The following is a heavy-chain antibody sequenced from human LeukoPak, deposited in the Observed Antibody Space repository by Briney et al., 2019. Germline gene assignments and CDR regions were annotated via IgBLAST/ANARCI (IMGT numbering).Heavy chain of an antibody. J-gene: IGHJ3*02. CDR3: AKELMTTVTTRRTPNDAFDI. CDR1: GFTFSSYG. D-gene: IGHD4-17*01. CDR2: IRYDGSNK. V-gene: IGHV3-30*02. Sequence: PGGSLRLSCAASGFTFSSYGMHWVRQAPGKGLEWVAFIRYDGSNKYYADSVKGRFTISRDNSKNTLYLQMNSLRAEDTAVYYCAKELMTTVTTRRTPNDAFDIWGQGTMVTVSS.